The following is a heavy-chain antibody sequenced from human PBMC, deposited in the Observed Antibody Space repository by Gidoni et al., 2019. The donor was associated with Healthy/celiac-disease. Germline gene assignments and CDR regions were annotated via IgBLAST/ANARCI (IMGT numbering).Heavy chain of an antibody. V-gene: IGHV3-66*02. CDR1: GFTVRSNY. D-gene: IGHD3-22*01. J-gene: IGHJ4*02. Sequence: EVQLVESGGGLVQPGGSLRLSCEASGFTVRSNYLSWVRQAPGKGLEWVSVIYSGGSTYYADSVKGRFTISRYNSKNTLYLQMNSLRSEDTAVYYCARDGPPYYGWGQGTLVTVSS. CDR3: ARDGPPYYG. CDR2: IYSGGST.